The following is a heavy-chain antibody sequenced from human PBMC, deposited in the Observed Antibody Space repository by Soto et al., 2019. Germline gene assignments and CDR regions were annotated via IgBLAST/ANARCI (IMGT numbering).Heavy chain of an antibody. CDR3: SRPGRSLRYFFDA. J-gene: IGHJ4*02. D-gene: IGHD1-1*01. Sequence: QVLLQESGPGLVQPSETLSLTCTVSGGSVNYYYWNWIRQSPGKGLEWIGYVYYSWTTYYNPSLQSRVTISIDTSRNQFSLKLTSVTAWDSAIYYCSRPGRSLRYFFDAWCRGTLVTVSS. V-gene: IGHV4-59*02. CDR1: GGSVNYYY. CDR2: VYYSWTT.